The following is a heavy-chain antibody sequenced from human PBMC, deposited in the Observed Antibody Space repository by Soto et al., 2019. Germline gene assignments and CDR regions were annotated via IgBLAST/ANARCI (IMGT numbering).Heavy chain of an antibody. J-gene: IGHJ6*02. D-gene: IGHD3-16*01. CDR2: ISSSSSYI. Sequence: EVQLVESGGGLVKPGGSLRLSCAASGFTFSSYSMNWVRQAPGKGLEWVASISSSSSYIYYADSVKGRFTISRDNAKNGLYLHMNSLRTEDTAVYYCARDAGEIDRQSPPVYCSCIDVWGQGTTVTVSS. V-gene: IGHV3-21*01. CDR3: ARDAGEIDRQSPPVYCSCIDV. CDR1: GFTFSSYS.